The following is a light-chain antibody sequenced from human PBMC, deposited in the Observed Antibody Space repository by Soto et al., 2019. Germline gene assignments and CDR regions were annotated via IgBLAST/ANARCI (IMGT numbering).Light chain of an antibody. V-gene: IGKV1-5*03. CDR3: QQYNSLWT. CDR1: QRISSW. Sequence: DIQMTQSPSTLSASVGDRVTITCRASQRISSWLAWYQQKPGKAPKLMIYKAPSLESGVPSRFSGSGSGTEFTLTISSLQPDDFATYYCQQYNSLWTFGQGTKVEIK. J-gene: IGKJ1*01. CDR2: KAP.